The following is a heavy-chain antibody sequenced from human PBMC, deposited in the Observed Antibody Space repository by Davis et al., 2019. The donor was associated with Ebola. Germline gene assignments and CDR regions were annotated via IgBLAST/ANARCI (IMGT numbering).Heavy chain of an antibody. J-gene: IGHJ5*02. CDR3: TREETYRAESRSWYWFDP. D-gene: IGHD6-13*01. Sequence: GESLKISCAASGFTFNNYAMNWVRQAPGKGLEWVSGLSRSGHSTYYADSVRGRFIVSRDNPNNTVYLQMNSLRAEDTAIYYCTREETYRAESRSWYWFDPWGQGALVIVSS. CDR1: GFTFNNYA. CDR2: LSRSGHST. V-gene: IGHV3-23*01.